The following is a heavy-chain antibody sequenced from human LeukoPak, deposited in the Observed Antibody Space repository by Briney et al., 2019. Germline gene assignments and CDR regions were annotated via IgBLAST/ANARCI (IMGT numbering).Heavy chain of an antibody. CDR2: INQDGSEE. V-gene: IGHV3-7*01. D-gene: IGHD2-15*01. CDR3: ARANIVVVVAVTAEYFQH. J-gene: IGHJ1*01. CDR1: GFTFSSYW. Sequence: GGSLRLSCAASGFTFSSYWMSWVRQAPGKGLEWVANINQDGSEEYYVDSVKGRFTISRDNAKNSLYLQMNSLGAEDTAVYYCARANIVVVVAVTAEYFQHWGQGTLVTVSS.